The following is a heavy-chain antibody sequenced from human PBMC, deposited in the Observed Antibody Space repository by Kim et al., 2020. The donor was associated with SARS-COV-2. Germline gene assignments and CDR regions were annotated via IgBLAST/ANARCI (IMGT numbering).Heavy chain of an antibody. J-gene: IGHJ4*02. CDR1: GFTFSSYW. D-gene: IGHD3-16*01. V-gene: IGHV3-74*01. Sequence: GGSLRLSCVASGFTFSSYWMHWVRQAPGKGLVWVSRVNSDGSSTSYADSVKGRFTTSRDTARNTPYLQMNSLRAEDTAVSYWASLSTGFVWDKFDYWGQG. CDR2: VNSDGSST. CDR3: ASLSTGFVWDKFDY.